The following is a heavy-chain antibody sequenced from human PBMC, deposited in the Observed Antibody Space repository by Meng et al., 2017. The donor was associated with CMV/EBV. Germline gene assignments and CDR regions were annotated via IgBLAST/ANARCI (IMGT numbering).Heavy chain of an antibody. Sequence: SVKVSCKASGGTFSSYAISWVRQAPGQGLEWMGGIIPIFGTANYAQKFQGRVTITTDESTSTAYMELSSLRSEDTAVYYGARDKGRIAAAGTGMEGYYYGMDVWGQGTTVTVSS. J-gene: IGHJ6*02. CDR3: ARDKGRIAAAGTGMEGYYYGMDV. V-gene: IGHV1-69*05. CDR1: GGTFSSYA. D-gene: IGHD6-13*01. CDR2: IIPIFGTA.